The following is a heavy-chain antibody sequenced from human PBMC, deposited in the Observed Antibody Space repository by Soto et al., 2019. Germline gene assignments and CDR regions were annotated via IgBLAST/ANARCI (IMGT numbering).Heavy chain of an antibody. D-gene: IGHD6-19*01. Sequence: SETLSLTCTVSGGSISSSSYYWGWIRQPPGKGLEWIGSIYYSGSTYYNPSLKSRVTTSVDTSKNQFSLKLSSVTAADTAVYYCARHPLMAVAGTIDYWGQGTLVTAPQ. CDR3: ARHPLMAVAGTIDY. V-gene: IGHV4-39*01. J-gene: IGHJ4*02. CDR2: IYYSGST. CDR1: GGSISSSSYY.